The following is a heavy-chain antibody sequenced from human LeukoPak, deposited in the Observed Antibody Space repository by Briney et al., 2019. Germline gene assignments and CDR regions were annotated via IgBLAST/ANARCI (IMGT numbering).Heavy chain of an antibody. V-gene: IGHV4-59*01. Sequence: SETLSLTCTVSGGSFSSYNWNWIRQPPGKGLEWIGYIYYSGTTNYNPSLKSRVTISVDTSKNQFSLRLSSVTAADTALYYCARDRGSGYLDSWGQGTLVTVSS. CDR2: IYYSGTT. CDR3: ARDRGSGYLDS. CDR1: GGSFSSYN. J-gene: IGHJ4*02. D-gene: IGHD3-22*01.